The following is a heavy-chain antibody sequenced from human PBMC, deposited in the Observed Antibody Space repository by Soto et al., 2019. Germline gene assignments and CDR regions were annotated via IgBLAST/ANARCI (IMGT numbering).Heavy chain of an antibody. CDR2: IRSKGFGGTT. CDR3: ARDFRGPIYVFAY. CDR1: GFTFGDYT. D-gene: IGHD3-10*02. Sequence: LRLSCTTSGFTFGDYTMGWVRQAPGKGLEWVGFIRSKGFGGTTEYAASVKGRFTISRDDSTSIAYLQMSSLKTEDTAVYYCARDFRGPIYVFAYWGQGSLVPGSS. V-gene: IGHV3-49*04. J-gene: IGHJ4*02.